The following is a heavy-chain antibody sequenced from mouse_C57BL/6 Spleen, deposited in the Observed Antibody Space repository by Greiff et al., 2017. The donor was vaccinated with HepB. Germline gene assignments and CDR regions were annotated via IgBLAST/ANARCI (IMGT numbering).Heavy chain of an antibody. D-gene: IGHD2-3*01. CDR1: GYTFTSYW. CDR3: AKGGYESVGYAMDY. Sequence: QVQLQQPGAELVKPGASVKLSCKASGYTFTSYWMHWVKQRPGQGLEWIGMIHPNSGSTNYNEKFKSKATLTVDKSSSTAYMQLSSLTSEDSAVYYCAKGGYESVGYAMDYWGQGTSVTVSS. J-gene: IGHJ4*01. CDR2: IHPNSGST. V-gene: IGHV1-64*01.